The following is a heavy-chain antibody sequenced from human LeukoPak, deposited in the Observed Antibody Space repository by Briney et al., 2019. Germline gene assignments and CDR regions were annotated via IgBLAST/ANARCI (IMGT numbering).Heavy chain of an antibody. CDR1: GDSVSSNSAA. J-gene: IGHJ3*02. CDR2: TYYRSKWYN. V-gene: IGHV6-1*01. CDR3: ARAVVVPAAARYAFDI. D-gene: IGHD2-2*01. Sequence: SQTLSLTCAISGDSVSSNSAAWNWIRQSPSRGLEWLGRTYYRSKWYNDYAVSVKSRITINPDTSKNQFSLQLNSVTPEDTAVYYCARAVVVPAAARYAFDIWGQGTMVTVSS.